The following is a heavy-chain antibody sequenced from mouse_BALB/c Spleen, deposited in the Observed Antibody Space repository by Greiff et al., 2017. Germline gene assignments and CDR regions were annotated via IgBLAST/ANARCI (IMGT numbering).Heavy chain of an antibody. CDR3: TRKGATTAHAMDY. CDR1: GFTFSSYT. V-gene: IGHV5-6-4*01. Sequence: EVKLMESGGGLVKPGGSLKLSCAASGFTFSSYTMSWVRQTPEKRLEWVATISSGGSYTYYPDSVKGRFTISRDNAKNTLYLQMSSLKSEDTAMYCCTRKGATTAHAMDYWGQGTSVTVSS. J-gene: IGHJ4*01. D-gene: IGHD1-2*01. CDR2: ISSGGSYT.